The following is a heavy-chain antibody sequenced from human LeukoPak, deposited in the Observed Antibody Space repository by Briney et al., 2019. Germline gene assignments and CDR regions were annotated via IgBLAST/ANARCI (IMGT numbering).Heavy chain of an antibody. V-gene: IGHV3-30*02. CDR2: IRYDGSDK. CDR1: GFTFSRYG. J-gene: IGHJ4*02. D-gene: IGHD6-19*01. CDR3: AKIGAVAGHFDY. Sequence: GGSLRLSCAASGFTFSRYGMHWVRQAPGKGLEWVAFIRYDGSDKYYADSVKGRFTISRDNSKNTLYLQMDSLRADDTSVYYCAKIGAVAGHFDYWGQGTLVTASS.